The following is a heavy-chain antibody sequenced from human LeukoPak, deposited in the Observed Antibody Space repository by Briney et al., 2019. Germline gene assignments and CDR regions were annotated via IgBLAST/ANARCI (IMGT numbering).Heavy chain of an antibody. J-gene: IGHJ5*02. D-gene: IGHD2-2*01. Sequence: ASVKVSCKASGGTFSSYAISWVRQAPGQGLEWMGGIIPVFGTANYAQKFQGRVTITADESTSTAYMELSSLRPEDTAVYYCARAAYDQLLSYNWFDPWGQGTLVTVSS. CDR2: IIPVFGTA. V-gene: IGHV1-69*13. CDR1: GGTFSSYA. CDR3: ARAAYDQLLSYNWFDP.